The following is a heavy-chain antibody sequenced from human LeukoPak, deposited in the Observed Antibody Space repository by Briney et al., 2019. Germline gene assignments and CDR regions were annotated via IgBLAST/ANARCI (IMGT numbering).Heavy chain of an antibody. CDR1: GYVSTCYW. V-gene: IGHV5-51*01. Sequence: SLNFSCTGSGYVSTCYWIGWVRAMPGKGLGWMGIIFPGDSETRYSTSIQGQVTISANKSISTAYLQWSSLKASNTAMYYCARHTSIAAAANLDYWGQGTLVTVSS. D-gene: IGHD6-13*01. J-gene: IGHJ4*02. CDR3: ARHTSIAAAANLDY. CDR2: IFPGDSET.